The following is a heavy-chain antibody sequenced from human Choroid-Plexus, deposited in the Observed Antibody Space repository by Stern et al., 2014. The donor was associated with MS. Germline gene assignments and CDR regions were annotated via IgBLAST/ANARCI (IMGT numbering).Heavy chain of an antibody. J-gene: IGHJ5*02. CDR2: VSYDGSNK. V-gene: IGHV3-30*18. CDR3: AKDRQYLTYFFDH. CDR1: GFTFGSWA. D-gene: IGHD2/OR15-2a*01. Sequence: QLVQSGGGVVQPGRPLRLSCVAFGFTFGSWAMHWVRQAPGKGLEWGRGVSYDGSNKYYADSVKGRFTISRDNSQNTLYMQMSSLRPEDTAVYYCAKDRQYLTYFFDHWGQGSLVTVSS.